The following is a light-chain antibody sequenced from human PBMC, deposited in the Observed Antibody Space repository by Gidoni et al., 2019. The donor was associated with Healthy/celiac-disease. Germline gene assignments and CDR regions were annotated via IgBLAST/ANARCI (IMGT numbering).Light chain of an antibody. V-gene: IGKV3-20*01. J-gene: IGKJ2*01. Sequence: EIVLTQSPGTRSLSPGERATLSCRASQSVSSSYLAWYQQKPGQAPRRLIYGASSRATGIPDRFSGSGSGTDFTLTISRLEPEDFAVYYCQQYGSSPYTFGQGTKLEIK. CDR2: GAS. CDR3: QQYGSSPYT. CDR1: QSVSSSY.